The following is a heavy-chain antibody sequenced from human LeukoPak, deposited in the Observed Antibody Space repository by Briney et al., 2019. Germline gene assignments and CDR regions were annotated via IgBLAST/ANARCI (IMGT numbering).Heavy chain of an antibody. CDR2: IYYSGST. CDR1: GGSISSSSYY. CDR3: ARQKDITMIVVVTPFVY. D-gene: IGHD3-22*01. Sequence: SETLSLTCTVSGGSISSSSYYWGWIRQPPGKGLEWIGSIYYSGSTYYNPSLKSRVTISVDTSKNQFSLKLSSVTAADTAVYYCARQKDITMIVVVTPFVYWGQGTLVTVSS. V-gene: IGHV4-39*01. J-gene: IGHJ4*02.